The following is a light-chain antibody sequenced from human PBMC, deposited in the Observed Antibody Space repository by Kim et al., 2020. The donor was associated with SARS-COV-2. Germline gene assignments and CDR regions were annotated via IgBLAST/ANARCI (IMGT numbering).Light chain of an antibody. J-gene: IGLJ2*01. Sequence: QSALTQPPSASGSPGQSVTISCTGTSSDIGGYNYVSWYRQYPGRAPQLMISEVTKRPSGVPDRFSGSKSGNTASLTVSGLQADDEAHYYCCSYAGNNNVVFGGGTQLTVL. CDR1: SSDIGGYNY. CDR3: CSYAGNNNVV. CDR2: EVT. V-gene: IGLV2-8*01.